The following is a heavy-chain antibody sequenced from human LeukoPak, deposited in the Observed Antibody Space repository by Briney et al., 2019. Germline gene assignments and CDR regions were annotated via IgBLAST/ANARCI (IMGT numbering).Heavy chain of an antibody. Sequence: GGSLRLSCAASGFTFSSYGMHWVRQAPGKGLEWVAFIRYDGSNKYYADSVKGRFTISRDNSKNTLYLQMNSLRAEDTAIYYCTRDTIGSLDYWGQGILVTVAS. CDR3: TRDTIGSLDY. CDR2: IRYDGSNK. D-gene: IGHD1-26*01. CDR1: GFTFSSYG. V-gene: IGHV3-30*02. J-gene: IGHJ4*02.